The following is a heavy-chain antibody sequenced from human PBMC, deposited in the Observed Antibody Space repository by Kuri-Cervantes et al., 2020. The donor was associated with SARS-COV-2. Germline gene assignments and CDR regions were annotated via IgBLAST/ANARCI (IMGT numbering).Heavy chain of an antibody. CDR2: VIPIGATA. D-gene: IGHD4-17*01. CDR1: GGTFNNYV. CDR3: ARESNYGDAPRLGY. J-gene: IGHJ4*02. Sequence: SVKVSCKASGGTFNNYVISWVRQAPGQGLEWMGGVIPIGATADYAQGFQGRITITADESTNTAFMELRSLRSEDTAVYYCARESNYGDAPRLGYWGQGTLVTVAS. V-gene: IGHV1-69*13.